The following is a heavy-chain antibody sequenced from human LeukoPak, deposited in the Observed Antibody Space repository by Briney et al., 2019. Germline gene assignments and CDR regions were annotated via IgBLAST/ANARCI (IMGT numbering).Heavy chain of an antibody. J-gene: IGHJ5*02. CDR2: ISSSSSYI. CDR1: GFTFSSYS. Sequence: GSLRLPFAASGFTFSSYSLDWVRQAPGKGLEWVSSISSSSSYIYYADSVKGRFTISRDNAKNSLYLQMNSLRAEDTAVYYCASNPYYYDSSGYYNWFDPWGQGTLVTVSS. D-gene: IGHD3-22*01. V-gene: IGHV3-21*01. CDR3: ASNPYYYDSSGYYNWFDP.